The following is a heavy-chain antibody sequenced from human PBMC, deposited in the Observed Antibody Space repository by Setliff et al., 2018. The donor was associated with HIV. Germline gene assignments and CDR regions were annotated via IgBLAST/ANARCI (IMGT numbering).Heavy chain of an antibody. D-gene: IGHD3-10*01. CDR1: GYTFTSCF. CDR2: INPSDGTT. V-gene: IGHV1-46*01. CDR3: ARDFGGRWTFDY. J-gene: IGHJ4*02. Sequence: ASVKVSCKASGYTFTSCFMHWVRQAPGQGLEYMGIINPSDGTTDYTQKFQDRVTMTSDTSTSTVYMELRSLRSEDTAIYYCARDFGGRWTFDYWGQGTLVTVSS.